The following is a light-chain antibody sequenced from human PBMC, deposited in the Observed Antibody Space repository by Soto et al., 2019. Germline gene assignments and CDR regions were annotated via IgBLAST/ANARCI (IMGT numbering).Light chain of an antibody. CDR1: SSNIGAGYD. Sequence: QSVLTQPPSVSGAPGQRVTISCTGSSSNIGAGYDVNWYQQLPGTAPKLLIYGNSHRPSGVPDRFSGSKSGTSASLAITGLQAEDEADYYCQSYDSSLSGPWVFGGGTKVTVL. CDR3: QSYDSSLSGPWV. CDR2: GNS. V-gene: IGLV1-40*01. J-gene: IGLJ3*02.